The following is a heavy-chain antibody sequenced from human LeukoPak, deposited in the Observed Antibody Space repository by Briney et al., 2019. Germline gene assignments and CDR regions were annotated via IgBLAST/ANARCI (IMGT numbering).Heavy chain of an antibody. CDR2: INHSGST. D-gene: IGHD2-2*03. Sequence: PSETLSLTCAVYGGSFSGCYWSWIRQPPGKGLEWIGEINHSGSTNYNPSLKSRVTMSVDTSKNQFSLKLSSVTAADTAVYYCARAHGSFDYWGQGTLVTVSS. V-gene: IGHV4-34*01. CDR3: ARAHGSFDY. J-gene: IGHJ4*02. CDR1: GGSFSGCY.